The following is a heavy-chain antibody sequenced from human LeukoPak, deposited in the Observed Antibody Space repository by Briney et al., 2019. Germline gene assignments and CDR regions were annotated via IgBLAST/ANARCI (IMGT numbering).Heavy chain of an antibody. Sequence: PGGSLRLSCAASGFTFSSYAMSWVRQAPGKGLEWVSAISGSGGSTYYADSVKGRFTISRDNSKNTLYLQMNSLRAEDTAVYYCAKQQPEQWLVREGWFDPWGQETLVTVSS. J-gene: IGHJ5*02. CDR1: GFTFSSYA. V-gene: IGHV3-23*01. D-gene: IGHD6-19*01. CDR2: ISGSGGST. CDR3: AKQQPEQWLVREGWFDP.